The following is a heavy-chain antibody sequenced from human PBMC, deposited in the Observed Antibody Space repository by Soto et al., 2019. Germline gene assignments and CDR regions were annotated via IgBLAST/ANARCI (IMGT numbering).Heavy chain of an antibody. CDR3: ARDSYPGYCSSTSCPHDAFDI. CDR2: IIPILGIA. D-gene: IGHD2-2*01. J-gene: IGHJ3*02. CDR1: GGTFSSYT. Sequence: SVKVSCKASGGTFSSYTISWVRQAPGQGLEWMGRIIPILGIANYAQKFQGRVTITADKSTSTAYMELSSLRSEDTAVYYCARDSYPGYCSSTSCPHDAFDIWGQGTMVTVSS. V-gene: IGHV1-69*04.